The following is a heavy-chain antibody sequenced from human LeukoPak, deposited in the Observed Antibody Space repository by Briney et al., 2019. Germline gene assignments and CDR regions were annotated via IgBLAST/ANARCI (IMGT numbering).Heavy chain of an antibody. CDR3: AKDRTYYYDSSGTIFDY. CDR2: ISGSGGST. V-gene: IGHV3-23*01. CDR1: GFTFSSYA. D-gene: IGHD3-22*01. J-gene: IGHJ4*02. Sequence: PGGSLRPSCAASGFTFSSYAMSWVRQAPGKGLEWVSTISGSGGSTYYADSVKGRFTISRDNSKNTLYLQMNSLRAEDTAVYYCAKDRTYYYDSSGTIFDYWGQGTLVTVSS.